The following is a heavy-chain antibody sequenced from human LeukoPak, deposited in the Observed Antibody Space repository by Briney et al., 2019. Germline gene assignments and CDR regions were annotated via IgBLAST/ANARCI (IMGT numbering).Heavy chain of an antibody. Sequence: SETLSLTCAVSGYSISSGYYWGWIRQPPGKGLEWIGSIYHSGSTYHNPSLKSRVTISVDTSKNQFSLKLSSVTAADTAVYYCAREALGARDFDYWGQGTLVTVSS. J-gene: IGHJ4*02. CDR2: IYHSGST. CDR1: GYSISSGYY. CDR3: AREALGARDFDY. V-gene: IGHV4-38-2*02. D-gene: IGHD3-16*01.